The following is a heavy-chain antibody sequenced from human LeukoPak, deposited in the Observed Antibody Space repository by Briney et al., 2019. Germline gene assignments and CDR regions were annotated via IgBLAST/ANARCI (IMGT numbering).Heavy chain of an antibody. CDR2: IYYSGST. D-gene: IGHD6-6*01. CDR3: ARVMSSYSSSSPFDY. Sequence: SETLSLTCTVSGGSISSSSYYWGWIRQPPGRGLEWIGSIYYSGSTYYNPSLKSRVTLSVDPSKNQFSLNLRSVTAADTAVYYCARVMSSYSSSSPFDYWGQGTLVTVSS. V-gene: IGHV4-39*07. J-gene: IGHJ4*02. CDR1: GGSISSSSYY.